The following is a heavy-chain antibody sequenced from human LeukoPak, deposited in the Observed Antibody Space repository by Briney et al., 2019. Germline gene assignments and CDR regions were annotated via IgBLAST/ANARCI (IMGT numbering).Heavy chain of an antibody. CDR1: GFTFSNAW. D-gene: IGHD3-22*01. V-gene: IGHV3-15*01. CDR3: TTVTYYYESSGYYR. J-gene: IGHJ5*02. Sequence: GGSLRLSCAASGFTFSNAWMSWVRQAPGKGLEWVGRIKSKTDGGTTAYAAPMNGRFTISRDDSTQTLHLQMNSLKTEATDVCNCTTVTYYYESSGYYRWGQGTPVTVSS. CDR2: IKSKTDGGTT.